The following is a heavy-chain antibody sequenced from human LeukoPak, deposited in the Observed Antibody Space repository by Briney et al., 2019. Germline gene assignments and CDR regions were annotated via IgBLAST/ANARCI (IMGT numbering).Heavy chain of an antibody. J-gene: IGHJ4*02. V-gene: IGHV3-23*01. Sequence: PGGSLRLSCAASGFTFNKYAMSWVRQAPGKGLEWVSGLSGSGVSTYYADSVKGRVTISRDNSKKTLYLQMNSLRAEDTAVYYCARDPPYSSSPIDYWGQGTLVTVSS. CDR2: LSGSGVST. D-gene: IGHD6-6*01. CDR3: ARDPPYSSSPIDY. CDR1: GFTFNKYA.